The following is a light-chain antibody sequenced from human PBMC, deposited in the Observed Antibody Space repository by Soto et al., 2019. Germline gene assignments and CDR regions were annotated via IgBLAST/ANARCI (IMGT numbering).Light chain of an antibody. J-gene: IGKJ2*01. CDR3: QQSDSTPYI. V-gene: IGKV1-39*01. CDR1: QSISSY. Sequence: DIQMTQSPSSLSASVGDRVTITCRASQSISSYLNWYQQKPGKAPKLLIYAASSLQSGVPSSFSGSGSGTDFTLTISSLQPEDFVTYYCQQSDSTPYILGQGTKLEI. CDR2: AAS.